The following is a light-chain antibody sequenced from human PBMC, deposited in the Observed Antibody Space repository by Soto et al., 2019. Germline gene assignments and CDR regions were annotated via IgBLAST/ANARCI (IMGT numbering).Light chain of an antibody. Sequence: EIVLTQSPGTLSLSPGERATLSCRASQSVHSTSLAWYQQKPGQAPRLLIHGASSRASGIPDRFSGSGSGTDFTLTISRLEPEDFAVYFCQRYYDSLWTFGQGTKVEIK. CDR3: QRYYDSLWT. J-gene: IGKJ1*01. CDR1: QSVHSTS. V-gene: IGKV3-20*01. CDR2: GAS.